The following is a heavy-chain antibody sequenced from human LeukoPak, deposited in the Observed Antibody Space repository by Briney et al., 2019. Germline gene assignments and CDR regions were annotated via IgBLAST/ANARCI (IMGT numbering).Heavy chain of an antibody. Sequence: GGSLRLSCVASGFTFNTYGMNWVRLVPGKGLEWVAVIWYDGSNKYYADSVRGRFTISRDNSKNTLYLQVNSLRVEDTAVYYCARVVCIGNSCGPYHYYGMDVWGKGTSVTVSS. CDR2: IWYDGSNK. V-gene: IGHV3-33*01. CDR1: GFTFNTYG. CDR3: ARVVCIGNSCGPYHYYGMDV. D-gene: IGHD2-15*01. J-gene: IGHJ6*04.